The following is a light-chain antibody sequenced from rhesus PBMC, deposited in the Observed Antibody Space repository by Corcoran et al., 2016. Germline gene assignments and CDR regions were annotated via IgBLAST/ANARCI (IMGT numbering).Light chain of an antibody. CDR3: PHGYGIRT. CDR2: AAS. Sequence: DVQMTQSPSSLSASVGDTVTITCQASQDIINNLAWYQQRPGKVPKLLIYAASTLQSGVPSRFSGSGSGTDFTRTISSLQPEDFATYYCPHGYGIRTFGQGTKVEI. V-gene: IGKV1S17*01. J-gene: IGKJ1*01. CDR1: QDIINN.